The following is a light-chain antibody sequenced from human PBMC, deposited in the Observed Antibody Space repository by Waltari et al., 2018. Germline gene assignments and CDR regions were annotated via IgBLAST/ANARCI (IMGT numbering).Light chain of an antibody. Sequence: QSVLTQTASASGAPGQRVTISCSGSSSNIANNLVSWYQHLPATAPKLLIYSSIQRPSGVPDRFSGSKSGTSASLAISGLQSEDEADYYCAAWDRSLSIVVFGGGTKLTVL. V-gene: IGLV1-47*02. CDR2: SSI. CDR3: AAWDRSLSIVV. CDR1: SSNIANNL. J-gene: IGLJ2*01.